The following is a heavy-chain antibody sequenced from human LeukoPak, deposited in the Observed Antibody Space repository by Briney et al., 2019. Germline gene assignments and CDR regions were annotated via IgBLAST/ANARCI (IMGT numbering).Heavy chain of an antibody. V-gene: IGHV4-39*01. CDR2: IYYSGST. Sequence: PSETLSLTCTVSGGSISSSSYYWGWLRQPPGRGLEWIGSIYYSGSTYYNPSLKSRVTISVDTSKNQFSLKLSSVTAADTAVYYCARPDYGGNGIDYWGQGTLVTVSS. D-gene: IGHD4-23*01. CDR3: ARPDYGGNGIDY. J-gene: IGHJ4*02. CDR1: GGSISSSSYY.